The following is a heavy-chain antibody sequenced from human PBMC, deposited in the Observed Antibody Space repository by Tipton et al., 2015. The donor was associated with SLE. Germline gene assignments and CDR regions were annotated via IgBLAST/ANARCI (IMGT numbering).Heavy chain of an antibody. J-gene: IGHJ4*02. V-gene: IGHV4-31*03. CDR3: ARHQSFRGGSYDFWSGLYHFDF. D-gene: IGHD3-3*01. CDR1: GDSISSGGYY. CDR2: ISYSGST. Sequence: TLSLTCTVSGDSISSGGYYWSWIRQYPGKGLEWIGYISYSGSTNYNSSLKSRLTISVDTSKNQFSLKLTSVTAADTAVYYCARHQSFRGGSYDFWSGLYHFDFWGRGTLVTVSS.